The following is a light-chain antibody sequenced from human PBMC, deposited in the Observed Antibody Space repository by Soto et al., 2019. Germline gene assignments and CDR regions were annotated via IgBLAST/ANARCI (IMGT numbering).Light chain of an antibody. CDR2: GNN. CDR3: QSYATGLSVLYV. V-gene: IGLV1-40*01. CDR1: SSNIGAGYD. J-gene: IGLJ1*01. Sequence: QSALPQPPSVSGAPGQRVTISCTGSSSNIGAGYDVHWYQQLPGTAPKLLIYGNNNRPSGVPDRFSGSKSGTSASLAVTGLQAEDEADYYCQSYATGLSVLYVFGTGTKVTVL.